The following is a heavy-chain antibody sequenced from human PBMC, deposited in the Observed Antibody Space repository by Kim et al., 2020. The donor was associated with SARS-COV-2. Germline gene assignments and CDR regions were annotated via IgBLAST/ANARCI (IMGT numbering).Heavy chain of an antibody. V-gene: IGHV1-69*13. J-gene: IGHJ6*02. CDR1: GGTFSSYA. CDR2: IIPIFGTA. CDR3: ARDLREAVDTAMVPLDAKSSYYYGMDV. D-gene: IGHD5-18*01. Sequence: SVKVSCKASGGTFSSYAISWVRQAPGQGLEWMGGIIPIFGTANYAQKFQGRVTITADESTSTAYMELSSLRSEDTAVYYCARDLREAVDTAMVPLDAKSSYYYGMDVWGQGTTVTVSS.